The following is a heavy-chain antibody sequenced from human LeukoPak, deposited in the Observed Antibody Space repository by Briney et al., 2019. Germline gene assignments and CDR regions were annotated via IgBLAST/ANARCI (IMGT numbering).Heavy chain of an antibody. D-gene: IGHD6-13*01. J-gene: IGHJ4*02. Sequence: SATLSLTCTVSGGSISSGGYYWSWIRQHPGQGLEWIGYIYYSGSTYYNTPLKSRVTISVDTSKNQFSLKLSSVTAADTAVYYCARDVFGEAAAGVDYWGQGNLVTVSS. V-gene: IGHV4-31*03. CDR1: GGSISSGGYY. CDR3: ARDVFGEAAAGVDY. CDR2: IYYSGST.